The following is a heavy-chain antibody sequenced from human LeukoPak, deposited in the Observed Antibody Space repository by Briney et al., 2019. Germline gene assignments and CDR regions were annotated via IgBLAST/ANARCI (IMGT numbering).Heavy chain of an antibody. CDR3: ARIHYYHSKRSFDI. D-gene: IGHD3-22*01. CDR1: GYSFTSYW. CDR2: IYPGDSDT. J-gene: IGHJ3*02. V-gene: IGHV5-51*01. Sequence: GGSLKISCKGSGYSFTSYWIGWVRQMPGKGLEWMGIIYPGDSDTRYSPSFQGQVTISADKSIITAYLQWSSLKASDTAMYYCARIHYYHSKRSFDIWGQGTMVTVSS.